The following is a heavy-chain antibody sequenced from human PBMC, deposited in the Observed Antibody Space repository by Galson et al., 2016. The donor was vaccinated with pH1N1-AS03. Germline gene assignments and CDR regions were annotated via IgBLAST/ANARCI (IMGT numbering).Heavy chain of an antibody. CDR2: INTYNGHT. CDR1: GYTFTNNG. CDR3: ARETRLNMDRGPTFFFDY. V-gene: IGHV1-18*01. Sequence: SVKVSCKASGYTFTNNGISWVRQAPGQGLEWMGWINTYNGHTNYAQKFQDRVTMTTDTTTSTAYMELRSLRSDDTAVYYCARETRLNMDRGPTFFFDYWGQGSLVTVSS. J-gene: IGHJ4*02. D-gene: IGHD3-10*01.